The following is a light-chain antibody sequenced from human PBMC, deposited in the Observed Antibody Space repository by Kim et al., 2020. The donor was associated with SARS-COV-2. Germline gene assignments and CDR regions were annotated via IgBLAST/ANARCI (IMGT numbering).Light chain of an antibody. CDR3: SSHTSASTVV. Sequence: GQSITISCAGTSSDVGRYDFVSWYQQHPGKAPKLLIYDVTNRPSGVSNRFSGSKSGNTASPTISGLQAEDEADYYCSSHTSASTVVFGGGTQLTVL. CDR1: SSDVGRYDF. J-gene: IGLJ2*01. V-gene: IGLV2-14*03. CDR2: DVT.